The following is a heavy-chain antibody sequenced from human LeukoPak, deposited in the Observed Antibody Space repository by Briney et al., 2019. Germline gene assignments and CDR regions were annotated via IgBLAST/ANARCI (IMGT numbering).Heavy chain of an antibody. V-gene: IGHV6-1*01. J-gene: IGHJ3*02. CDR2: TYYMSKWYN. D-gene: IGHD2-15*01. CDR1: GDSVSSNSAA. Sequence: SQTLSLTCAISGDSVSSNSAAWNWIRQSPSRGLEWLGRTYYMSKWYNDYAVSVKSRITINPDTSKNQFSLQLNSVTPEDTAVYYCARDYCSGGSCYSDAFDIWGQGTMVTVSS. CDR3: ARDYCSGGSCYSDAFDI.